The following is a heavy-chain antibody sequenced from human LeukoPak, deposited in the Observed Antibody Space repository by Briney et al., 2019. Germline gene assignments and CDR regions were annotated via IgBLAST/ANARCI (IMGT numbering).Heavy chain of an antibody. CDR1: GFTFDDYA. CDR3: ARDLQWLQGPYYFDY. V-gene: IGHV3-43D*03. CDR2: ISWDGDFS. Sequence: PGGSLRLSCAASGFTFDDYAIHWVRQAPGKGLEWVSLISWDGDFSYYADSVKGRFTISRDNSKNSLYLQMNSLRAEDTAVYYCARDLQWLQGPYYFDYWGQGTLVTVSS. J-gene: IGHJ4*02. D-gene: IGHD6-19*01.